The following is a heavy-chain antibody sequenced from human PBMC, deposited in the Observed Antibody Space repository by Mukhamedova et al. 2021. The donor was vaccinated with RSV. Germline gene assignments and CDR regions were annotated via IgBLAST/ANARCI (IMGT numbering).Heavy chain of an antibody. CDR3: ARVAWELHFDL. Sequence: RQPPGEGLEWIGHIYYSGTTYYNPSLKSRITMAVDASKNQFSLKVDSVTAADTAVYYCARVAWELHFDLWGQGTLATVSS. J-gene: IGHJ4*02. V-gene: IGHV4-30-4*01. D-gene: IGHD1-26*01. CDR2: IYYSGTT.